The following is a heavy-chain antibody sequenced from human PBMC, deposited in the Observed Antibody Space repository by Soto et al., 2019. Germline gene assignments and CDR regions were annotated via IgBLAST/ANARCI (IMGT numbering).Heavy chain of an antibody. CDR1: GFVFTNFW. CDR2: IDTSGHST. D-gene: IGHD6-13*01. CDR3: AKDSWYFDL. V-gene: IGHV3-74*01. J-gene: IGHJ4*02. Sequence: GGSLRLSCEASGFVFTNFWMHWVRHVPGKGLVWVARIDTSGHSTNYAESVKGRFTISRDNAKNTVSPQMNSLRVEDTGVYYCAKDSWYFDLWSQGSQVTVSS.